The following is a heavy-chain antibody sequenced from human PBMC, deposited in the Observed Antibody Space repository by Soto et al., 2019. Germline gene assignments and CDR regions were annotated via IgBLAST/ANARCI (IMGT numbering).Heavy chain of an antibody. D-gene: IGHD6-13*01. J-gene: IGHJ4*02. V-gene: IGHV3-30-3*01. CDR3: ARDTSPGIAAAGHDY. CDR2: ISYDGSNK. CDR1: GFTFSSYA. Sequence: QVQLVEFGGGVVQPGRSLRLSCAASGFTFSSYAMHWVRQAPGKGLEWVAVISYDGSNKYYADSVKGRFTISRDNSKNTLYLQMNSLRAEDTAVYYCARDTSPGIAAAGHDYWGQGTLVTVSS.